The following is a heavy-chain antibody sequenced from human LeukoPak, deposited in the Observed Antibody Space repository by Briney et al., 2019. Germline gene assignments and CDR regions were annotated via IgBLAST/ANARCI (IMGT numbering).Heavy chain of an antibody. CDR2: IYPGDSDT. V-gene: IGHV5-51*01. Sequence: PGESLKISCKGSGYSFTSYWISWVRQMPGKGLEWMGIIYPGDSDTTYSPSFQGQVTISADKSISTAYLQWSSLKASDTAMYYCARLMYYYGSGSYSLDYWGQGTLVTVSS. CDR3: ARLMYYYGSGSYSLDY. D-gene: IGHD3-10*01. CDR1: GYSFTSYW. J-gene: IGHJ4*02.